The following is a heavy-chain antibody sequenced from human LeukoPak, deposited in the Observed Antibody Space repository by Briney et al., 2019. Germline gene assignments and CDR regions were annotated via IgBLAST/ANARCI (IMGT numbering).Heavy chain of an antibody. J-gene: IGHJ1*01. CDR1: EFTFSSYW. CDR3: ARAPSEIGGYYPEYFRH. D-gene: IGHD3-22*01. Sequence: GGSLRLSCAASEFTFSSYWMHWVRQAPGKGLVWVSRIKSDGSTNYADSVKGRFTISRDNAKNTVSLQMNSLRAEDTGVYYCARAPSEIGGYYPEYFRHWGQGTLVTVSS. V-gene: IGHV3-74*01. CDR2: IKSDGST.